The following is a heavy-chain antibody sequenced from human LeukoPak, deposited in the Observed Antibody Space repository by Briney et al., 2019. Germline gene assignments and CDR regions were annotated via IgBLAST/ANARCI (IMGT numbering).Heavy chain of an antibody. D-gene: IGHD2-15*01. CDR2: IIPIFGTA. CDR1: GGTFSSYA. CDR3: ARDGGFCSGGSCYSHSDFDP. Sequence: SVKVSCKASGGTFSSYAISWVRQAPGQGLEWMGGIIPIFGTANYAQKFQGRVTITADKSTSTAYMELSSLRSEDTAVYYCARDGGFCSGGSCYSHSDFDPWGQGTLVTVSS. J-gene: IGHJ5*02. V-gene: IGHV1-69*06.